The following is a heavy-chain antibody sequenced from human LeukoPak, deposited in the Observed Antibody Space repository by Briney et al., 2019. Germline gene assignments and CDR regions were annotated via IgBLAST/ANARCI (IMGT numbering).Heavy chain of an antibody. V-gene: IGHV1-18*01. CDR1: GYTFTSYG. Sequence: GASVKVSCKASGYTFTSYGISWVRQAPGQGLELLGWISGFNGNTNYALNLRGRVTMTTDTSTSTAYMEVRSLSSDDTAVYYCARIGLEIVPSVNNYYYYGMDVRGQGTTVTVSS. CDR3: ARIGLEIVPSVNNYYYYGMDV. D-gene: IGHD2/OR15-2a*01. CDR2: ISGFNGNT. J-gene: IGHJ6*02.